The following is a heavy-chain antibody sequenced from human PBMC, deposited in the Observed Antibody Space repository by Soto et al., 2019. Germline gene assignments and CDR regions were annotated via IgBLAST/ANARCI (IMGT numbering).Heavy chain of an antibody. CDR3: ARGGSNVVVPAAIEHYYYGMDV. CDR1: GYTFTGYY. V-gene: IGHV1-2*04. CDR2: INPNSGGT. Sequence: ASVKVSCTASGYTFTGYYMHWVRQAPGQGLEWMGWINPNSGGTNYAQKFQGWVTMTRDTSISTAFMELSRLRSDDTAVYYCARGGSNVVVPAAIEHYYYGMDVWGQGTTVTVSS. D-gene: IGHD2-2*02. J-gene: IGHJ6*02.